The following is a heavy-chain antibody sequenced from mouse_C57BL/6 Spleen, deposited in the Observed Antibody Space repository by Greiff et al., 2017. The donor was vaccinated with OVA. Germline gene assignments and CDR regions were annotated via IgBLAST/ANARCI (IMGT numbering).Heavy chain of an antibody. Sequence: VQLQQSGAELVRPGASVTLSCTASGYTFTDYEMHWVKQTPVHGLEWIGAIDTETGGTAYNQKFKGKAILTADKSSSTAYMELRSLTSEDSAVYYCTRKYYEYPWFAYWGQGTLVTVSA. J-gene: IGHJ3*01. CDR3: TRKYYEYPWFAY. CDR1: GYTFTDYE. V-gene: IGHV1-15*01. CDR2: IDTETGGT. D-gene: IGHD2-4*01.